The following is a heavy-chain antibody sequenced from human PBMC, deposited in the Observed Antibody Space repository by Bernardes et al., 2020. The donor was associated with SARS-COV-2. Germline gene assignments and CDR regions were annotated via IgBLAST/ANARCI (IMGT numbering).Heavy chain of an antibody. J-gene: IGHJ3*01. V-gene: IGHV3-7*03. CDR3: ARGNPGRLGSLVTSKYSALDF. D-gene: IGHD2-15*01. CDR1: GFDFSDYW. Sequence: GGSLRLSCAASGFDFSDYWMTWVRQAPGKGLEWVANIKRDGSETYYVDSVKGRFTISRDNSKNTLFLQMNSLRAEDTAVYFCARGNPGRLGSLVTSKYSALDFWGQGTVVTVSS. CDR2: IKRDGSET.